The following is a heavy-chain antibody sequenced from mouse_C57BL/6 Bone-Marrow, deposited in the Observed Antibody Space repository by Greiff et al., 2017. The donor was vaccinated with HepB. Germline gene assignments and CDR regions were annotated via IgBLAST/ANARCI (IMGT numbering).Heavy chain of an antibody. D-gene: IGHD2-2*01. Sequence: EVQLVESGGGLVKPGGSLKLSCAASGFTFSSYTMSWVRQTPEKRLEWVATISGGGGNTYYPDSVKGRVTISIDNAKNTLYLQMSSLRSEDTALYDCARQVGGYGFDYWGQGTTLTVSS. CDR3: ARQVGGYGFDY. CDR2: ISGGGGNT. CDR1: GFTFSSYT. J-gene: IGHJ2*01. V-gene: IGHV5-9*01.